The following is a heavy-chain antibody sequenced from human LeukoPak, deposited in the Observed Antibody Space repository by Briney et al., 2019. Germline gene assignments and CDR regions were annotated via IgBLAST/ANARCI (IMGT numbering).Heavy chain of an antibody. CDR2: IYYSGST. J-gene: IGHJ4*02. V-gene: IGHV4-39*01. D-gene: IGHD5-18*01. CDR1: GGSISSSSYY. CDR3: ASAKDTAMVGGFDY. Sequence: SETLSLTCTVSGGSISSSSYYWGWIRPPPGKGLEWMGSIYYSGSTYYNPSLKSRVTISVDTSKNQFSLKLSPVTSADTAVYYCASAKDTAMVGGFDYWGQGTLVTVSS.